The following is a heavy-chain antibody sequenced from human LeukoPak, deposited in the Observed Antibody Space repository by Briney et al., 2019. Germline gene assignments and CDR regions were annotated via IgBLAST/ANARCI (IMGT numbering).Heavy chain of an antibody. D-gene: IGHD3-22*01. CDR2: IYYSGST. J-gene: IGHJ4*02. CDR3: ARAHYYDSSGYYPTPYDY. V-gene: IGHV4-59*01. CDR1: GGSISSYY. Sequence: KASGTLSLTCTASGGSISSYYWSWIRQPPGRGLEWIGYIYYSGSTNYNPSLKSRVTISVDTSKNQFSLKLSSVTAADTAVYYCARAHYYDSSGYYPTPYDYWGQGTLVTVSS.